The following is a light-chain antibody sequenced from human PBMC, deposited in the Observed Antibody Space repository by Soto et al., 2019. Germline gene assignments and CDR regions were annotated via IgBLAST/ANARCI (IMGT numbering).Light chain of an antibody. CDR1: SSDVGGYNY. CDR3: SSYTSSSTPFV. Sequence: QSALTQPASVSGSPGQSITISCTGTSSDVGGYNYVSWYQQHPGKAPKLMIYDVSNRPSGVSNRVSGSKSGNTASLTISGLQAEDEADYYCSSYTSSSTPFVLGTGTQLTVL. CDR2: DVS. V-gene: IGLV2-14*01. J-gene: IGLJ1*01.